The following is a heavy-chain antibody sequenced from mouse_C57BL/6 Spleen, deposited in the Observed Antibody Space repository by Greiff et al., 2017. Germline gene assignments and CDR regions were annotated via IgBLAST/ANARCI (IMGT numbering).Heavy chain of an antibody. CDR3: ARGDYYETY. D-gene: IGHD1-1*01. J-gene: IGHJ3*01. V-gene: IGHV5-6*01. CDR1: GFTFSSYG. Sequence: EVKLMQSGGDLVKPGGSLKLSCAASGFTFSSYGMSWVRQTPDKRLEWVATISSGGSYTYYPDSVKGRFTISRDNAKNTLYLQMSSLESEDTAMYYCARGDYYETYWGQGTLVTVSA. CDR2: ISSGGSYT.